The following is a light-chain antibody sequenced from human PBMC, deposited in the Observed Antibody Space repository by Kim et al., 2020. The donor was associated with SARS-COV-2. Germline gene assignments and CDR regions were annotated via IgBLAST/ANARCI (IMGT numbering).Light chain of an antibody. CDR3: QSYDSSNHVV. CDR1: GGSIARND. Sequence: KPVTLSAPPGGGSIARNDVQWYQQRPGSAPTTVIYEDNQRPSGVPDRFSGSIDSSSNSASLTISGLKTEDEADYYCQSYDSSNHVVFGGGTQLTVL. CDR2: EDN. V-gene: IGLV6-57*03. J-gene: IGLJ2*01.